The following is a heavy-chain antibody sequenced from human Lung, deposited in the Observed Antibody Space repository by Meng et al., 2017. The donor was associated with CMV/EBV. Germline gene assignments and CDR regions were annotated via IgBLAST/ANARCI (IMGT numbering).Heavy chain of an antibody. CDR3: ERWSISIKH. D-gene: IGHD3-10*01. J-gene: IGHJ1*01. CDR2: ITPISATV. Sequence: SXXVFCKASGGTFNSYVIYWVRQAPGQGLEWMGGITPISATVNYAQRFQGRVTLTTDESTNTAYMELTGLRSDDTAVYFCERWSISIKHWGQGTLVTVSS. V-gene: IGHV1-69*05. CDR1: GGTFNSYV.